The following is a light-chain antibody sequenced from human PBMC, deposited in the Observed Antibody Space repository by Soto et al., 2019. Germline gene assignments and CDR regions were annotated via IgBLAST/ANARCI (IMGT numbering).Light chain of an antibody. CDR2: GTT. V-gene: IGKV3-15*01. CDR1: QSVSAN. J-gene: IGKJ4*01. CDR3: QQRNKWPPVT. Sequence: IVMTQSPASLSVSPGERATLSCRASQSVSANLAWYQQIPGQAPRLLIYGTTTRATGIPARFSGSGSGTDFTLTISSLEPEDFAVYYCQQRNKWPPVTFGGGTKVDIK.